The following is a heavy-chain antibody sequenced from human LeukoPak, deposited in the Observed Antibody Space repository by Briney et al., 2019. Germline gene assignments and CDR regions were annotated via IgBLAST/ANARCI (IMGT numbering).Heavy chain of an antibody. V-gene: IGHV1-46*01. CDR2: INPSGGST. Sequence: ASVKVSCKASGYSFTDYYMHWVRQAPGQGLEWMGIINPSGGSTSYAQKFQGRVTMTRDTSTSTVYMELSSLRSEDTAVYYCARRAVYYYYYMDVWGKGTTVTVSS. CDR1: GYSFTDYY. J-gene: IGHJ6*03. CDR3: ARRAVYYYYYMDV.